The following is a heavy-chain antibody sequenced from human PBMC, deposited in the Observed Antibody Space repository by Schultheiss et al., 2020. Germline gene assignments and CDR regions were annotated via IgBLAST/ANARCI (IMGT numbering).Heavy chain of an antibody. CDR2: SNAGNGNT. D-gene: IGHD3-3*01. Sequence: ASVKVSCKASGYTFTSYAMHWVRQAPGQRLEWMGWSNAGNGNTKYSQEFQGRVTITRDTSASTAYMELSSLRSEDMAVYYCARVCDSSRDDFWNDYYYYGMDVWGQGTTVTVSS. CDR1: GYTFTSYA. V-gene: IGHV1-3*02. CDR3: ARVCDSSRDDFWNDYYYYGMDV. J-gene: IGHJ6*02.